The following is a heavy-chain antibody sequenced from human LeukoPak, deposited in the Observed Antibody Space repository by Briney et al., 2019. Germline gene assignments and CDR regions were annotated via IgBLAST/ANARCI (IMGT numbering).Heavy chain of an antibody. CDR3: AKALAAAGTVVSCFDY. J-gene: IGHJ4*02. D-gene: IGHD6-13*01. V-gene: IGHV3-7*03. CDR1: GFIFSNYW. CDR2: IKQDGSEK. Sequence: GGSLRLSCAASGFIFSNYWMSWVRQAPGKGLEWVANIKQDGSEKYYVDSVKGRFTISRDNAKNTLYLQMNSLRAEDTAVYYCAKALAAAGTVVSCFDYWGQGTLVTVSS.